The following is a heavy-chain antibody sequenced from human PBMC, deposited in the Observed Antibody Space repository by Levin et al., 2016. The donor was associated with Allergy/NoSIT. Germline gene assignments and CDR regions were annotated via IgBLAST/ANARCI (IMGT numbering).Heavy chain of an antibody. Sequence: ASVKVSCKASGYTFTSYGISWVRQAPGQGLEWMGWISAYNGNTNYAQKLQGRVTMTTDTSTSTAYMELRSLRSDDTAVYYCARVHRHKAMVRGVTHELYNWFDPWGQGTLVTVSS. CDR3: ARVHRHKAMVRGVTHELYNWFDP. CDR1: GYTFTSYG. J-gene: IGHJ5*02. V-gene: IGHV1-18*01. CDR2: ISAYNGNT. D-gene: IGHD3-10*01.